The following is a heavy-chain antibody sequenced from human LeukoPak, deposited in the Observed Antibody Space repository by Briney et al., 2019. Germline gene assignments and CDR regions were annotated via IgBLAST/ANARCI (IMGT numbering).Heavy chain of an antibody. CDR2: ISSSGSII. CDR3: ARTMWGFDY. D-gene: IGHD7-27*01. Sequence: PGGSLRLSCAASGFTFSSYAMSWVRQAPGKGLEWVSYISSSGSIIYYADSVKGRFTISRDNAKRSLFLQMNSLRVEDTAVYYCARTMWGFDYWGQGTLVTVSS. V-gene: IGHV3-48*03. CDR1: GFTFSSYA. J-gene: IGHJ4*02.